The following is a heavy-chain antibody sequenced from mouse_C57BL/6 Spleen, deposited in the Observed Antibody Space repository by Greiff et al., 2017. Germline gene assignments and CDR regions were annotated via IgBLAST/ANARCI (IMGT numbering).Heavy chain of an antibody. Sequence: EVKLQESGPGLVKPSQSLSLTCSVTGYSITSGYYWNWIRQFPGNQLEWMGYISYDGSNNYNPSLKNRISITRDTSKNPFFMKLNSGTTEDTSTDYCARGYGSSPAWLAYWGKGTLVTVAA. CDR1: GYSITSGYY. CDR3: ARGYGSSPAWLAY. D-gene: IGHD1-1*01. CDR2: ISYDGSN. J-gene: IGHJ3*01. V-gene: IGHV3-6*01.